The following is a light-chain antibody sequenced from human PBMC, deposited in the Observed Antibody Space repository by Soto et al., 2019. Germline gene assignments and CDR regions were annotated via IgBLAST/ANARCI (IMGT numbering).Light chain of an antibody. V-gene: IGKV3-20*01. CDR1: QSIANS. CDR3: QQYGGSPRT. Sequence: EIVLTQSPGTLSLSPGERASLSCRASQSIANSLAWYQQKPGQAPRLLIFGASNRATGIPDRFSGSGSGTDFTLTICRLEPEDFAVYHCQQYGGSPRTFGQGTKVDIK. J-gene: IGKJ1*01. CDR2: GAS.